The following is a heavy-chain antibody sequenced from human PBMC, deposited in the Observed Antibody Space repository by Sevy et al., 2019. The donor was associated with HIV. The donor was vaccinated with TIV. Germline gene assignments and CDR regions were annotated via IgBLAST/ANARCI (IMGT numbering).Heavy chain of an antibody. J-gene: IGHJ4*02. CDR1: GFTFSKYS. CDR3: AREGCTKPHDY. CDR2: LSFGCGDI. D-gene: IGHD2-8*01. Sequence: GGSLRLSCAASGFTFSKYSMSWVRQPPGKGLEWVSTLSFGCGDINYAASVKGRFTISRDNSKSSVYLQMNNLRPEDTAVYYCAREGCTKPHDYWGQGTLVTVSS. V-gene: IGHV3-23*01.